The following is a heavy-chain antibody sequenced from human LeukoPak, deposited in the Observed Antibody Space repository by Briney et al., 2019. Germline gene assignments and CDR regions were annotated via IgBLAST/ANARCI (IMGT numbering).Heavy chain of an antibody. CDR1: GFTFSSYS. Sequence: GGSLRLSRAASGFTFSSYSMNWVCQAPGKGLEWVSSISSSSSYIYYADSVKGRFTISRDNAKNSLYLQMNSLRAEDTAVYYCARDRHILTGYPYFDYWGQGTLVTVSS. D-gene: IGHD3-9*01. CDR2: ISSSSSYI. J-gene: IGHJ4*02. CDR3: ARDRHILTGYPYFDY. V-gene: IGHV3-21*01.